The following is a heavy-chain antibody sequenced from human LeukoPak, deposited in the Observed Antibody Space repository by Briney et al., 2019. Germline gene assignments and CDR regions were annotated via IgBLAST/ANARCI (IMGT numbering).Heavy chain of an antibody. V-gene: IGHV3-53*01. CDR3: ARDNRYSSRPYYYGMDV. J-gene: IGHJ6*02. D-gene: IGHD6-13*01. Sequence: GGSLRLSCAASGFTVSSNYMSWVRQAPGKGLEWVSVIHSGGSTYYADSVKGRFTISRDNSKNTLYLQMNSLRAEDTAVYYCARDNRYSSRPYYYGMDVWGQGTTVTVSS. CDR1: GFTVSSNY. CDR2: IHSGGST.